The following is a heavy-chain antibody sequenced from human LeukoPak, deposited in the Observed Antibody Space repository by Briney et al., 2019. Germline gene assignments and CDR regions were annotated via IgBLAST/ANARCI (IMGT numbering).Heavy chain of an antibody. Sequence: PGRFLRLSCAASGFTFSSYAMHWVRQAPGKGLEWVAVISYDGSNKYYADSVKGRFTISRDNSKNTLYLQMNSLRAEDTAVYYCARDVSRVVRGVFDYWGQGTLVTVSS. CDR1: GFTFSSYA. J-gene: IGHJ4*02. D-gene: IGHD3-10*01. CDR3: ARDVSRVVRGVFDY. CDR2: ISYDGSNK. V-gene: IGHV3-30-3*01.